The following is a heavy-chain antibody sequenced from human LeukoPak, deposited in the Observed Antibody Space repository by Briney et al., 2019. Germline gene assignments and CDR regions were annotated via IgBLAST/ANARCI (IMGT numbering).Heavy chain of an antibody. Sequence: PSETLSLTCRVSGVSISSGSNYWGWIRQPPGKTLEWIGSIYYSGSTYYNPSLKSRVIISVDTSKNQFSLKLSSVTAADTAVYYCARHPVWFGEPSRPLDPWGQGTLVTVSS. J-gene: IGHJ5*02. D-gene: IGHD3-10*01. V-gene: IGHV4-39*01. CDR3: ARHPVWFGEPSRPLDP. CDR2: IYYSGST. CDR1: GVSISSGSNY.